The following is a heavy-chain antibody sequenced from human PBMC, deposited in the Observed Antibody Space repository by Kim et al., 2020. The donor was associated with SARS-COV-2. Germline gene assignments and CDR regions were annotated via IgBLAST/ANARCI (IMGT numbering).Heavy chain of an antibody. CDR2: IYYSGST. CDR3: ARNAVAGSYYYYYGMDV. CDR1: GGSISSGGYY. Sequence: SETLSLTCTVSGGSISSGGYYWSWIRQHPGKGLEWIGYIYYSGSTYYNPSLKSRVTISVDTSKNQFSLKLSSVTAADTAVYYCARNAVAGSYYYYYGMDVWGQGTTVTVSS. V-gene: IGHV4-31*03. J-gene: IGHJ6*02. D-gene: IGHD6-19*01.